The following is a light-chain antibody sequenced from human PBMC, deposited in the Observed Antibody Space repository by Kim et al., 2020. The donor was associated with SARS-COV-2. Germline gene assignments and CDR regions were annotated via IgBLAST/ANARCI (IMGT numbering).Light chain of an antibody. V-gene: IGKV3-15*01. CDR1: QSVSSN. CDR3: QQYNNWPPT. J-gene: IGKJ2*01. CDR2: GAS. Sequence: EIVMTQSPATLSVSPGERATLSCRASQSVSSNLAWYQQKLGQAPRLLIYGASTRATGIPARFSGSGSGTEFTLTISSLQSEDFAVYYCQQYNNWPPTCGQGTKLEI.